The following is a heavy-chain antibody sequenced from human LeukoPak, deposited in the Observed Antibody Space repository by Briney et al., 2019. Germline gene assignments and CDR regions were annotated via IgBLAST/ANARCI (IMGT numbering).Heavy chain of an antibody. J-gene: IGHJ6*03. CDR3: ARVGDYYYYMDV. CDR1: GYSFTSYG. V-gene: IGHV1-8*02. Sequence: ASVKVSCKASGYSFTSYGINWVRQATGQGLEWMGWMNPNSGNTGYAQKFQGRITMTRSTSISTAYMELSSLRSEDTAVYYCARVGDYYYYMDVWGKGTTVTISS. CDR2: MNPNSGNT.